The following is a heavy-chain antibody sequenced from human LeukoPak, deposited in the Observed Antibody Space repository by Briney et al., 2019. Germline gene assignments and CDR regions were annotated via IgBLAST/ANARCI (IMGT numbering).Heavy chain of an antibody. CDR1: GGTFRRYA. J-gene: IGHJ4*02. CDR3: ARDGGYSGYDLTFDY. Sequence: SVKVSCKASGGTFRRYAISWVRPAPGEGLEWMGRIIPILGIANYAQKFQGGVTIPAEKSTSKAYMELSSLRSEDTAVYYCARDGGYSGYDLTFDYWGQGTLVTVSS. V-gene: IGHV1-69*04. CDR2: IIPILGIA. D-gene: IGHD5-12*01.